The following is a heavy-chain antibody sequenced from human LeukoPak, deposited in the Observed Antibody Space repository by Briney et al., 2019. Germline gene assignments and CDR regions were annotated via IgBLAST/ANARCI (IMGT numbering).Heavy chain of an antibody. J-gene: IGHJ4*02. D-gene: IGHD2-21*01. CDR3: AKIEVVQYQPRYYFDY. Sequence: GSLRLSCAASGFTFNSYAMSWVRQAPGKGLEWVSAISGSGGSTYYADSVKGRFTISRDNSKNTLYLQMNSLRVEDTAVYYCAKIEVVQYQPRYYFDYWGQGTLVTVSS. CDR1: GFTFNSYA. CDR2: ISGSGGST. V-gene: IGHV3-23*01.